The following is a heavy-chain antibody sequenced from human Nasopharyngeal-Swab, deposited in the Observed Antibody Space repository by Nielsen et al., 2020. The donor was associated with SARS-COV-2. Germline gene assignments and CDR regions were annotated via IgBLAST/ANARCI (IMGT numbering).Heavy chain of an antibody. V-gene: IGHV3-30*18. CDR3: ANLIFGDAFDI. J-gene: IGHJ3*02. D-gene: IGHD3-3*01. CDR1: GFTFSSYG. Sequence: GESLKISCAASGFTFSSYGMHWVRQAPGKGLEWVAVISYDGSNKNYADSVKGRFTISRDNSKNTLYLQMNSLRAEDTAVYYCANLIFGDAFDIWGQGTMVTVSS. CDR2: ISYDGSNK.